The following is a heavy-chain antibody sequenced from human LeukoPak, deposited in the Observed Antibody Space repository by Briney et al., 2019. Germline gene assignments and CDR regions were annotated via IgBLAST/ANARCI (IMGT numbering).Heavy chain of an antibody. CDR3: ARVSGSPTSYYYYMDV. J-gene: IGHJ6*03. D-gene: IGHD1-26*01. Sequence: PSETLSLTCTVSGGSISSSSYYWGWIRQPPGKGLEWIGSINYSGSTYYNPSLKSRVTISVDTSKNQFSLKLSSVTAADTAVYYCARVSGSPTSYYYYMDVWGKGTTVTVSS. V-gene: IGHV4-39*07. CDR1: GGSISSSSYY. CDR2: INYSGST.